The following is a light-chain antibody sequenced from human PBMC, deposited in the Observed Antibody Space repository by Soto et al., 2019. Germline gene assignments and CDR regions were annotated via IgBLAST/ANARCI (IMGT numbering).Light chain of an antibody. Sequence: DIVMTQSPLSLPVTPGEPASISCRSSQSLLHSNGYNYLDWYLQKPGQSPQLLIYLGSNRASGVPDRFSGSGSGTDFTLKINRVEAEDVGVFYCMQALQTPPTFGQGTKVEIK. CDR3: MQALQTPPT. J-gene: IGKJ1*01. CDR2: LGS. CDR1: QSLLHSNGYNY. V-gene: IGKV2-28*01.